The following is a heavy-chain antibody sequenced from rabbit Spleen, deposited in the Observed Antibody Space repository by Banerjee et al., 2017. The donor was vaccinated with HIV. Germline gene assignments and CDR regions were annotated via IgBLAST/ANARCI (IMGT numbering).Heavy chain of an antibody. Sequence: QEQLVESGGGLVQPGASLTLTCTVSEFSLSSSYYMCWVRQAPGKGLEWIACMDAGNSGFTYYANWAKGRFTISKTSSTTVTLQMTSLTAADTATYFCARDTGSSFSSYGMDLWGQGTLVTVS. CDR1: EFSLSSSYY. CDR2: MDAGNSGFT. J-gene: IGHJ6*01. D-gene: IGHD8-1*01. V-gene: IGHV1S45*01. CDR3: ARDTGSSFSSYGMDL.